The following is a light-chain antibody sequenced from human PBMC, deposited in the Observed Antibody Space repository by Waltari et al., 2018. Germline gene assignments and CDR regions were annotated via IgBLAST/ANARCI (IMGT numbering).Light chain of an antibody. J-gene: IGLJ3*02. CDR1: GSNLVEGND. V-gene: IGLV1-40*01. CDR2: GST. Sequence: QSVLTPPPSVSGAPGPRVTISCTGSGSNLVEGNDVNWYQQLPRAAPKLLIYGSTSRPLGVPARFFGSTSGTSASLAITGLQAEDEADYYCQSYDTSLSVVFGGGTKLTVL. CDR3: QSYDTSLSVV.